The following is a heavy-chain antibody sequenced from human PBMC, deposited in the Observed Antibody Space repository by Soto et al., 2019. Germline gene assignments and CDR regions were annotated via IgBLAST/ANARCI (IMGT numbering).Heavy chain of an antibody. V-gene: IGHV3-53*02. Sequence: EVQLVETGGGLIQPGGSLRLSCVASEFTVSSNSMSWVRQPPGKGLEWVSIIYGGGATYYADSVNGRFTISRDNSKNTLYLQMISQRVEDTAVYYCARAMFTAAGNDWGQGTLVTVSS. CDR1: EFTVSSNS. J-gene: IGHJ4*02. D-gene: IGHD6-13*01. CDR3: ARAMFTAAGND. CDR2: IYGGGAT.